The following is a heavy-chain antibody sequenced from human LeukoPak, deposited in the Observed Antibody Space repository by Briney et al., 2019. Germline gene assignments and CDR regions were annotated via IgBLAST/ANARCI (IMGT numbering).Heavy chain of an antibody. CDR3: ATGVNYYYYMDV. CDR1: GYTLTELS. Sequence: GASVKVSCKVSGYTLTELSMHWVRQAPGKGREWMGGFDPEDGETIYAQKFQGRVTMTEDTSTDTAYMELSSLRSEDTAVYYCATGVNYYYYMDVWGKGTTVTVSS. CDR2: FDPEDGET. V-gene: IGHV1-24*01. J-gene: IGHJ6*03.